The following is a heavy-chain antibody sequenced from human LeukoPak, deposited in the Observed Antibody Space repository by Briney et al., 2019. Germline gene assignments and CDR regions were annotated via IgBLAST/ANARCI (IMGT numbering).Heavy chain of an antibody. CDR1: GFTFSSYS. Sequence: GGSLRLSCAASGFTFSSYSMNWVRQAPGKGLEWVSSISSSSSYIYYADSVKGRFTISRDNAKSSLYLQMNSLRAEDTAVYYCARDRYYDILTGYYRALDAFDIWGQGTMVTVSS. CDR3: ARDRYYDILTGYYRALDAFDI. CDR2: ISSSSSYI. J-gene: IGHJ3*02. V-gene: IGHV3-21*01. D-gene: IGHD3-9*01.